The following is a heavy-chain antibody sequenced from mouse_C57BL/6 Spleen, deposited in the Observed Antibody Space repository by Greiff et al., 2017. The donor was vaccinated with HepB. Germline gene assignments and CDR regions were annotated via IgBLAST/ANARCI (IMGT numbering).Heavy chain of an antibody. Sequence: EVKLQESGGGLVQPGGSLKLSCAASGFTFSDYYMYWVRQTPEKRLEWVAYISNGGGSTYYPDTVKGRFTISRDNAKNTLYLQMSRLKSEDTAMYYCARLTLGSSFDYWGQGITLTVSS. CDR3: ARLTLGSSFDY. J-gene: IGHJ2*01. CDR2: ISNGGGST. CDR1: GFTFSDYY. D-gene: IGHD1-1*01. V-gene: IGHV5-12*01.